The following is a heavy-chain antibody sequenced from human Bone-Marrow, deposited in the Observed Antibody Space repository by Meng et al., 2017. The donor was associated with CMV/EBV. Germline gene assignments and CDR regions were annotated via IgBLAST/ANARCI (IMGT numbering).Heavy chain of an antibody. J-gene: IGHJ4*02. D-gene: IGHD2-2*01. CDR1: GFTVTTKY. Sequence: GESLKISCAASGFTVTTKYMTWVRQAPEKGLEWVSLIYSGGTTYYADSVKGRFTISRDNSKNTLYLQMNSLRAEDTAVYYCAKEYIVVLPAARIFDYWGQGPLVTVSS. CDR3: AKEYIVVLPAARIFDY. CDR2: IYSGGTT. V-gene: IGHV3-66*02.